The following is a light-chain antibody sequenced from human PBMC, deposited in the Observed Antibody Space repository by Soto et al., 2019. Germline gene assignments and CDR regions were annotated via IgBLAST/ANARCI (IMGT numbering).Light chain of an antibody. CDR1: TSDVGTYNY. V-gene: IGLV2-14*01. CDR3: SSYTISTTWL. Sequence: QSVLTQPASVSGSPGQSITISCAGTTSDVGTYNYVSWFQHHPGKAPRLIIYEVSSRPSGVSNRLSGSKSGNTASLTISGLQAEDEADYYCSSYTISTTWLYGGGTKATVL. CDR2: EVS. J-gene: IGLJ3*02.